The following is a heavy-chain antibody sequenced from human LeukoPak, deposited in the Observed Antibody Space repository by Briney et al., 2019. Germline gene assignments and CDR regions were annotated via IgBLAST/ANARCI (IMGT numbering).Heavy chain of an antibody. CDR3: ARDRSPEGYYDSSHWDYYHGMDV. CDR1: GGSISSYY. CDR2: IYYSGST. V-gene: IGHV4-59*01. J-gene: IGHJ6*02. D-gene: IGHD3-22*01. Sequence: SETLSLICTVSGGSISSYYWSWIRQPPGKGLEWIGYIYYSGSTNYNPSLKSRVTISVDTSKNQFSLNLSSVTAADTAMYYCARDRSPEGYYDSSHWDYYHGMDVWGQGTTVTVSS.